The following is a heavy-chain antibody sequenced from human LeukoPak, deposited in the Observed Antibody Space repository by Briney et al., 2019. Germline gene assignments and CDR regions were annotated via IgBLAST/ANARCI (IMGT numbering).Heavy chain of an antibody. J-gene: IGHJ3*01. CDR2: INPIVGST. D-gene: IGHD4-23*01. CDR3: ARDLSATGVTAGGAFDV. CDR1: GYTFTSYY. Sequence: ASVKDSCKASGYTFTSYYMHWVRPAPGQGHEWMGIINPIVGSTNYVQKFQGRVTMSRDMSTSTVYMEMSSLRSEDMAVDYCARDLSATGVTAGGAFDVWGQGTMVTVSS. V-gene: IGHV1-46*01.